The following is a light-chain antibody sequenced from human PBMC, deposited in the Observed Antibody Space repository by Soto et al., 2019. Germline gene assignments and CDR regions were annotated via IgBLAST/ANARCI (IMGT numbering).Light chain of an antibody. J-gene: IGKJ3*01. Sequence: IQLTQSPSSLSASVGDRVSITCRASQDIQTCLAWYQQKRGEAPKLLISGTFTLQSGVPSRFNGSGSGTDFTLTISRLQPEDFATYYCQHLNNYPPFTFGPGTKVDLE. CDR3: QHLNNYPPFT. V-gene: IGKV1-9*01. CDR2: GTF. CDR1: QDIQTC.